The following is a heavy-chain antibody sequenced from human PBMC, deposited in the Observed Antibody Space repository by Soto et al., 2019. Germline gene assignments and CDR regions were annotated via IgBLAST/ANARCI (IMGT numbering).Heavy chain of an antibody. D-gene: IGHD5-12*01. Sequence: QVQLVQSGAEVKKPGSSVKVSCKASGGTFSSYTISWVRQAPGQGLEWMGRIMPILGIANYAQKFQGRVTIPPDKSTSTAYMELSSLRSEDTAVYYCARSDIVATINFDYWGQGNLDTVSS. J-gene: IGHJ4*02. CDR2: IMPILGIA. CDR3: ARSDIVATINFDY. V-gene: IGHV1-69*02. CDR1: GGTFSSYT.